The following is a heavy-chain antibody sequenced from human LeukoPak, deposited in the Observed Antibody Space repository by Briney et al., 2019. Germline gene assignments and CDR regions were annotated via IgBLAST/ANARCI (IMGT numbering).Heavy chain of an antibody. V-gene: IGHV1-46*01. J-gene: IGHJ4*02. CDR3: AREPPGSGGFDF. Sequence: ASVNVSCKASGHIFTSYYIHWVRQAPGQGLEWMGIINPSGGSPSYAQKLQGRVTMTRDTSTSTVYMELSSLTSEDTAVYYCAREPPGSGGFDFWGQGTLVTVSS. CDR1: GHIFTSYY. D-gene: IGHD3-10*01. CDR2: INPSGGSP.